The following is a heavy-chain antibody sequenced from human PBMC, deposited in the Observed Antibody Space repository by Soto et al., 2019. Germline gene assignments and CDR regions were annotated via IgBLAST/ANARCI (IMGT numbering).Heavy chain of an antibody. CDR1: GFTFNTYG. CDR3: ARIGPYCGGDCYPDFDF. CDR2: VSGSGGGT. V-gene: IGHV3-23*01. J-gene: IGHJ4*02. Sequence: GGSLRLSCAASGFTFNTYGMTWVRQAPGKGLECVSTVSGSGGGTYYADSVKGRFTISRVNSKNTMYLQMSNLRAEDTAVYFCARIGPYCGGDCYPDFDFWGLGTPVTVYS. D-gene: IGHD2-21*02.